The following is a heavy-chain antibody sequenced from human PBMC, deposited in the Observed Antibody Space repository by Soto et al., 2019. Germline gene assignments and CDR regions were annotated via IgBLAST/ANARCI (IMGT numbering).Heavy chain of an antibody. J-gene: IGHJ6*02. CDR3: ARDDGTRVHGMDV. V-gene: IGHV1-18*01. Sequence: QVQLVQSGTEVKKPGASVKVSCKASGYTLTSYGLSWVRQAPGQGLEWMGWIKTYNGNTNYAQKLRGRVTLTADKSTNTAYMELRSLRSDDTALYFCARDDGTRVHGMDVWGQGTTVIVS. CDR1: GYTLTSYG. CDR2: IKTYNGNT. D-gene: IGHD1-7*01.